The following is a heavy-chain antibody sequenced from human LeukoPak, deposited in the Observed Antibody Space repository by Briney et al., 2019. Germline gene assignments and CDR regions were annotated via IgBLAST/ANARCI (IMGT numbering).Heavy chain of an antibody. CDR2: INPNSGDT. CDR3: ARDRGSGYIILDF. D-gene: IGHD5-24*01. Sequence: ASVKVSCQASGYTFTDYYMHWVRQAPGQGLEWMGWINPNSGDTEYAQKFQGRVTMTRDTSISTVYMELSRLTSDDSAVYYCARDRGSGYIILDFWGPGTLVTVSS. V-gene: IGHV1-2*02. CDR1: GYTFTDYY. J-gene: IGHJ4*02.